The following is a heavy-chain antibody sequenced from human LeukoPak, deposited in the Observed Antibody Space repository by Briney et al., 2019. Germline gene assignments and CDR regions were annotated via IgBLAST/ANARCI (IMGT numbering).Heavy chain of an antibody. D-gene: IGHD3-16*02. CDR1: GFSFSSYN. CDR2: LSTSSSYI. V-gene: IGHV3-21*01. Sequence: PGGSLRLSCAASGFSFSSYNLNWVRQAPGKGLEWVSSLSTSSSYIYYADSVKGRFTVSRDNARNSLELQMNSLRAEDTAVYYCAKLIGGVIVPYWGQGTLVTVSS. CDR3: AKLIGGVIVPY. J-gene: IGHJ4*02.